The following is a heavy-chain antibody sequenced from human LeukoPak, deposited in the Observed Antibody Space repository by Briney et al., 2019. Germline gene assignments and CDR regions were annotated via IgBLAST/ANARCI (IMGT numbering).Heavy chain of an antibody. CDR1: GDRVSSNSAA. CDR2: TYYRSKWYN. D-gene: IGHD6-13*01. Sequence: SQTLSLTCAISGDRVSSNSAAWNWIRQSPSRGLEWLGRTYYRSKWYNDYAVSVKSRITINSDTSKNQFSLQLNSVTPEDTAVYYCARGYSSSSYNWFDPWGQGTLVTVSS. CDR3: ARGYSSSSYNWFDP. V-gene: IGHV6-1*01. J-gene: IGHJ5*02.